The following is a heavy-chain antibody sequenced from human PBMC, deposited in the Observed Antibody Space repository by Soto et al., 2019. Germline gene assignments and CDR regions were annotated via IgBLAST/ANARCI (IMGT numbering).Heavy chain of an antibody. Sequence: EVQLVESGGGLVKPGGSLRLSCAASGFTFSSYSMNWVRQAPGKGLEWVSSISSSSSYIYYADSVKGRFTISRDNAKNSLYLQMNSLRAEDTAVYYCASSVTQLVAYYFDYWGQGTLVTVSS. J-gene: IGHJ4*02. CDR3: ASSVTQLVAYYFDY. CDR2: ISSSSSYI. CDR1: GFTFSSYS. V-gene: IGHV3-21*01. D-gene: IGHD6-6*01.